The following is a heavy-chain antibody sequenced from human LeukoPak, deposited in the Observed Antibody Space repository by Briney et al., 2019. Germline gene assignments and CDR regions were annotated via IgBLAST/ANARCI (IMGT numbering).Heavy chain of an antibody. Sequence: PSETLSLTCTVSGGSISRYYWSWIRQPAGKGLEWIGRIYTSGSTNYNPSLKSRVTMSEDTSKNQFSLKLSSVTAADTAVYYCARDGDYVSWYFDLWGRGTLVTVSS. CDR1: GGSISRYY. J-gene: IGHJ2*01. CDR2: IYTSGST. D-gene: IGHD4-17*01. CDR3: ARDGDYVSWYFDL. V-gene: IGHV4-4*07.